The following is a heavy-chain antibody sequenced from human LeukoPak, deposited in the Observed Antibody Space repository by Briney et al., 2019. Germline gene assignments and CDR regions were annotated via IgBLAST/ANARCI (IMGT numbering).Heavy chain of an antibody. D-gene: IGHD3-16*01. Sequence: PSETLSLTCTVSGGSISSSSYYWGWIRQPPGKGLEWIRSIYYSGSTYYNPSLKGRVTISVDTSKNQFSLKLSSVTAADTAVYYCARRLRLGELNYWGQGTLVTVSS. V-gene: IGHV4-39*07. J-gene: IGHJ4*02. CDR3: ARRLRLGELNY. CDR2: IYYSGST. CDR1: GGSISSSSYY.